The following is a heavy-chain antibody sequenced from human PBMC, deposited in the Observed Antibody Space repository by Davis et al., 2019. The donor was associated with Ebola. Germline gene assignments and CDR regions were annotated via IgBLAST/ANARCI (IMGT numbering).Heavy chain of an antibody. CDR2: IWYDGSKK. CDR1: GFTFDDYV. D-gene: IGHD3-10*01. CDR3: AKDLAYGSGNYNSYLGH. J-gene: IGHJ4*02. V-gene: IGHV3-33*06. Sequence: GGSLRLSCAASGFTFDDYVMHWVRQAPGKGLEWVADIWYDGSKKHCRDSVKGRFTISRDNSKNTLFLQMDSLRVEDTAVYYCAKDLAYGSGNYNSYLGHWGQGTLVTVSS.